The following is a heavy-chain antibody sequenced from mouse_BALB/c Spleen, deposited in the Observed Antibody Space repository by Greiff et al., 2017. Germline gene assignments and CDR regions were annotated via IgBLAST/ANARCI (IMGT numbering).Heavy chain of an antibody. Sequence: EVHLVESGGGLVQPKGSLKLSCAASGFTFNTYAMNWVRQAPGKGLEWVARIRSKSNNYATYYADSVKDRFTISRDDSQSMLYLQMNNLKTEDTAMYYCVREKTGTFDYWGQGTTLTVSS. CDR1: GFTFNTYA. CDR2: IRSKSNNYAT. V-gene: IGHV10-1*02. CDR3: VREKTGTFDY. D-gene: IGHD4-1*01. J-gene: IGHJ2*01.